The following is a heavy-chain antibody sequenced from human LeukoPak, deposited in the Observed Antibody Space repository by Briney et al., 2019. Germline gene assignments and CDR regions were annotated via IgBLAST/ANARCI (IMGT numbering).Heavy chain of an antibody. D-gene: IGHD1-26*01. CDR1: GYSISSSNW. CDR3: ARYSGSRGWFDP. CDR2: IYYSGST. V-gene: IGHV4-28*01. Sequence: SDTLPLTCAVSGYSISSSNWWGWIRQPPGKGLEWIGYIYYSGSTDYNPSLKSRVTMSVDTSKNQFSLKLSSVTAVDTAVYYCARYSGSRGWFDPWGQGTLVTVSS. J-gene: IGHJ5*02.